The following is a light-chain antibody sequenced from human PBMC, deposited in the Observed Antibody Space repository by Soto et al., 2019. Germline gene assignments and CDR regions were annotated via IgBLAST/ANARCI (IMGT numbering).Light chain of an antibody. V-gene: IGLV2-14*01. J-gene: IGLJ1*01. CDR3: GSYTGNLYV. CDR2: EVS. Sequence: QSVLTQPASVSGSPGQSITIYCTGTSGDVGGCKFVSWYQQHPGKAPKLMIYEVSNRPSGVSSRFSGSRSGNTASLTISGLQAYDEADYFCGSYTGNLYVFGNGTKFTVL. CDR1: SGDVGGCKF.